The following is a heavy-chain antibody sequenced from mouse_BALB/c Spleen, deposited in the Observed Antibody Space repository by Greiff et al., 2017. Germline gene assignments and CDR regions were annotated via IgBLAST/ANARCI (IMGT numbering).Heavy chain of an antibody. CDR1: GYTFSSYW. V-gene: IGHV1-9*01. CDR3: ARYPTLTPYAMDY. J-gene: IGHJ4*01. CDR2: ILPGSGST. D-gene: IGHD1-3*01. Sequence: VQLHQSGAELMKPGASVKISCKATGYTFSSYWIEWVKQRPGHGLEWIGEILPGSGSTNYNEKFKGKATFTADTSSNTAYMQLSSLTSEDSAVYYCARYPTLTPYAMDYWGQGTSVTVSS.